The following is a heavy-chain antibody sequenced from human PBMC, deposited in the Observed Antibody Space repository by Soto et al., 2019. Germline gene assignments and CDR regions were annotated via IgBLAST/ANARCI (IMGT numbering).Heavy chain of an antibody. CDR2: IRNKAYGGTT. Sequence: GGSLRLSCSASGFTFGDYAMSWFRQAPGKGLEWVAFIRNKAYGGTTEYAASVRGRFTISRDDSKSIAYLQMNSLKTEDTAVYYCTKGVRGYCTGRRRPRPDEWGKGSLVTVAS. CDR3: TKGVRGYCTGRRRPRPDE. J-gene: IGHJ1*01. D-gene: IGHD2-8*02. CDR1: GFTFGDYA. V-gene: IGHV3-49*03.